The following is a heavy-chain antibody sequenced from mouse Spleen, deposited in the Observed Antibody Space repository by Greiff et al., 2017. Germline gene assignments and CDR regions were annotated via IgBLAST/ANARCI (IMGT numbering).Heavy chain of an antibody. V-gene: IGHV2-5-1*01. CDR3: ARSSMLTTPLDY. J-gene: IGHJ3*01. CDR2: IWRGGST. CDR1: GFSLTNFG. D-gene: IGHD2-2*01. Sequence: VQLVESGPSLVQPSQSLSITCTVSGFSLTNFGVHWVRQSPGKSLEWLGVIWRGGSTDYNATFLSRLTITKDNSKSQVFFKLISLQADDSAIYYCARSSMLTTPLDYWGQGTLVTVSA.